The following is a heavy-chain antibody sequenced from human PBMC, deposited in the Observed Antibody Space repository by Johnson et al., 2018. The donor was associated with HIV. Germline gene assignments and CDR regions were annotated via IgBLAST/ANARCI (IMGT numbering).Heavy chain of an antibody. CDR1: GFTFSSYW. CDR2: IKQDGSEK. Sequence: VQLVESGGGLVQPGGSLRLSCAASGFTFSSYWMSWVRQAPGKGLEWVANIKQDGSEKYYVASVKGRFTISRDNAKNSLSLQMDSLRAEDTAVYYCARDPELDYFDNRAFDIWGQGTMVTVSS. V-gene: IGHV3-7*01. CDR3: ARDPELDYFDNRAFDI. J-gene: IGHJ3*02. D-gene: IGHD3-22*01.